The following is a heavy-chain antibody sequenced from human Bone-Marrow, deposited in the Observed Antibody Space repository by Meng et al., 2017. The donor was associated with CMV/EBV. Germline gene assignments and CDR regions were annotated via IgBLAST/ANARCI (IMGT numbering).Heavy chain of an antibody. Sequence: GGSLRLSCAASGFTFSTYGMHWVRQAPGKGLEWVAFIRYDGSYKYYADSVKGRFTISRDNAKNSLYLQMNSLRAEDTAVYYCASGGTSSSWIISEYFQHWGQRTLVKVAS. V-gene: IGHV3-30*02. D-gene: IGHD6-13*01. CDR2: IRYDGSYK. J-gene: IGHJ1*01. CDR3: ASGGTSSSWIISEYFQH. CDR1: GFTFSTYG.